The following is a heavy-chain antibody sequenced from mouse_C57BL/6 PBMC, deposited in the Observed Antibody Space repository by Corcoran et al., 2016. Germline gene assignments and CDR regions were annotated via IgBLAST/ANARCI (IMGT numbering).Heavy chain of an antibody. V-gene: IGHV9-3*01. D-gene: IGHD1-1*01. CDR1: GYTFTTYG. CDR2: INTYSGVP. Sequence: QIQLVQSGPELKKPGETVKISCKASGYTFTTYGMSWVKQAPGKGLKWMGWINTYSGVPTYADDFKGRFAFSLETSASTAYLQINNLKNEDTATYFCARNYFPPAWFAYWGQGTLVTVSA. CDR3: ARNYFPPAWFAY. J-gene: IGHJ3*01.